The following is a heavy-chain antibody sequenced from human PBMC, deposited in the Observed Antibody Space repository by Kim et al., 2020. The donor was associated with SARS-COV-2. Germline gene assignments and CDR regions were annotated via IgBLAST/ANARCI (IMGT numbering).Heavy chain of an antibody. J-gene: IGHJ4*02. CDR3: PGGHYFDY. D-gene: IGHD3-16*01. V-gene: IGHV1-3*01. Sequence: ASVKVSCKTSGHTFTRDSIHWVRQAPGQRLEWMGGIDCGNGNTIYSQKFQGRVTFTTDTSASTAYMELSSLRSEDSAVYYCPGGHYFDYWGQGTLVTV. CDR2: IDCGNGNT. CDR1: GHTFTRDS.